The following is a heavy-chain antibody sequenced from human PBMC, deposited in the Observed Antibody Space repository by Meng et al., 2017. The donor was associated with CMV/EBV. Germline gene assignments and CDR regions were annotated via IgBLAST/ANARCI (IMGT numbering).Heavy chain of an antibody. V-gene: IGHV1-2*02. CDR2: INPNSGGT. J-gene: IGHJ5*02. D-gene: IGHD2-2*01. CDR3: ARVDCSSTSCYLRFDP. Sequence: ASVKVSCKASGYTFTGYYMHWVRQAPGQGLEWMGWINPNSGGTNYAQKFQGRVTMTRDTSISTAYMELSRLRSDDTAMYYCARVDCSSTSCYLRFDPWGQGTLVTVSS. CDR1: GYTFTGYY.